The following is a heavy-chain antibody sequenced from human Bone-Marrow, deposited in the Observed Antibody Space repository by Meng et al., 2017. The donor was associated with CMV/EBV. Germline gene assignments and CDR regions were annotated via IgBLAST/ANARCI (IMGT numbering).Heavy chain of an antibody. J-gene: IGHJ4*02. V-gene: IGHV3-7*01. CDR1: GFTFSSYA. Sequence: GESLKISCAASGFTFSSYAMSWVRQAPGKGLEWVANIKQDGSEKYYVDPVKGRFTISRDNAKNSLYLQMNSLRAEDTAVYYCARERWQNKRGFFDYWGQGTLVTVSS. CDR3: ARERWQNKRGFFDY. D-gene: IGHD2-15*01. CDR2: IKQDGSEK.